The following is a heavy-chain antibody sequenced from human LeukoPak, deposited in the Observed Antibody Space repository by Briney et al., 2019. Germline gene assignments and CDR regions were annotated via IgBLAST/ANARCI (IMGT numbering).Heavy chain of an antibody. CDR2: MYNSGST. CDR1: RGSISGSY. V-gene: IGHV4-59*01. Sequence: SETLSLTCTVSRGSISGSYWSWLRQPPGKGLEWIAYMYNSGSTNYNPSLKSRVTISIDTSKNQFSLKLSSLTAADTAIYYCARGIESYGDYGYWGQGILVTVSS. J-gene: IGHJ4*02. CDR3: ARGIESYGDYGY. D-gene: IGHD4-17*01.